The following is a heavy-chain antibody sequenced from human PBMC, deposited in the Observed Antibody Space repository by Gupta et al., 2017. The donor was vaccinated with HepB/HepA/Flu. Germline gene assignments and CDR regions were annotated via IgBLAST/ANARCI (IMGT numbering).Heavy chain of an antibody. CDR2: ISSNGGST. D-gene: IGHD6-13*01. Sequence: EVHLLESGGDLAQPGGSLRLSCAASGLTFSSQAMNWVRRAPGKGVGWVSSISSNGGSTYYKDSVRGRFTISRDNSKNTVYLQMNSLRVEDTAVYYCAKVYSSSYYFEAWGQGTLVTVSS. CDR1: GLTFSSQA. J-gene: IGHJ4*02. V-gene: IGHV3-23*01. CDR3: AKVYSSSYYFEA.